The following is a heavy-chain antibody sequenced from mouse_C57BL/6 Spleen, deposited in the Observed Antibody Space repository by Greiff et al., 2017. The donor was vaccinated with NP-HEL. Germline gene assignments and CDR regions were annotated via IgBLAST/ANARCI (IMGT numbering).Heavy chain of an antibody. CDR2: IYPRSGNT. CDR1: GYTFTSYG. J-gene: IGHJ3*01. D-gene: IGHD2-1*01. CDR3: ERDYGNYRFAY. V-gene: IGHV1-81*01. Sequence: VQLQQSGAELARPGASVKLSCKASGYTFTSYGISWVKQRTGQGLEWIGEIYPRSGNTYYNEKFKGKATLTADKSSSTAYMELRSLTSEDSAVEFCERDYGNYRFAYWGQGTLVTVSA.